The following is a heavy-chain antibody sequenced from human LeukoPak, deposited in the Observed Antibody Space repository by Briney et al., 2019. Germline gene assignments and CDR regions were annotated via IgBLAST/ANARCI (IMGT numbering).Heavy chain of an antibody. D-gene: IGHD1-26*01. CDR2: IKQDGSEK. V-gene: IGHV3-7*01. Sequence: GGSLRLSCAAPGFTFSSYAMSWVRQAPGKGLEWVANIKQDGSEKYYVDSVKGRFTISRDNAKNSLYLQMNSLRAEDTAVYYCARDDSGSPDYWGQGTLVTVSS. CDR3: ARDDSGSPDY. CDR1: GFTFSSYA. J-gene: IGHJ4*02.